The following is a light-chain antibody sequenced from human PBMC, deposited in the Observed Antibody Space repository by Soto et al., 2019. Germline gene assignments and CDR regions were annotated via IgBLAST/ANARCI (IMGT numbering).Light chain of an antibody. CDR2: WAS. V-gene: IGKV4-1*01. CDR1: QSILYSSNNKNY. CDR3: QQSYGTPPFT. Sequence: DIVMTQSPDSLAVSLGERATINCKSSQSILYSSNNKNYLAWYQQKPGQPPNLLIYWASTRESGVPDRFSGGGSGTDFTLTITSLQAEDEAVYYCQQSYGTPPFTFGQGTKLEIK. J-gene: IGKJ2*01.